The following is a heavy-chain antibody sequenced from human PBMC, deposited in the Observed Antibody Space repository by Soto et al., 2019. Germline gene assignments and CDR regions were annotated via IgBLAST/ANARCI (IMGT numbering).Heavy chain of an antibody. CDR1: GYTFTSYD. CDR3: ARVAVPAARKVFYYYYYMDV. V-gene: IGHV1-8*01. CDR2: MNPNSGNT. Sequence: ASVKVSCKASGYTFTSYDINWVRQATGQGLEWMGWMNPNSGNTGYAQKFQGRVTMTRNTSISTAYMELSSLRSEDTAVYYCARVAVPAARKVFYYYYYMDVWGKGTTVTVSS. D-gene: IGHD2-2*01. J-gene: IGHJ6*03.